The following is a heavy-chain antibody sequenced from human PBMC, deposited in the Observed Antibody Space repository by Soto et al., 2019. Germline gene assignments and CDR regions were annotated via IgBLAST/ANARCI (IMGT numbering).Heavy chain of an antibody. CDR1: GFTFDDYT. CDR2: VTWNSGFT. V-gene: IGHV3-9*01. Sequence: EVQLVESGGGLVQPGRSLRLSCAASGFTFDDYTMHWVRQAPGKGLEWVSGVTWNSGFTAYADSVKGRFTISRDNAKNSLYMKMISLRPEDTALYSGVRGYCSSTNCPAAMFYFDYWGQGALVTVSS. J-gene: IGHJ4*02. D-gene: IGHD2-2*01. CDR3: VRGYCSSTNCPAAMFYFDY.